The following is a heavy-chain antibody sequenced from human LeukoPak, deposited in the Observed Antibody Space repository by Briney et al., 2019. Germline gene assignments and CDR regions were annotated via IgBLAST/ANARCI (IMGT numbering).Heavy chain of an antibody. Sequence: GGSLRLSCAASGFTFSSYGMSWVRQAPGKGLEWVSAISGSGGSTYYADSVKGRFTISRDNSKNTLYLQMNSLRAEDTAVYYCAKDRGAMEVAARYYYYMDVWGKGTTVTISS. J-gene: IGHJ6*03. CDR2: ISGSGGST. CDR1: GFTFSSYG. V-gene: IGHV3-23*01. D-gene: IGHD2-15*01. CDR3: AKDRGAMEVAARYYYYMDV.